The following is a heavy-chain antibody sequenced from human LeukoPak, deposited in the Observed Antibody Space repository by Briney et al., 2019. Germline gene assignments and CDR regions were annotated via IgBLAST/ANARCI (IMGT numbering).Heavy chain of an antibody. V-gene: IGHV3-23*01. Sequence: GSLRLSCVASGFAFRSYGMSWVRQAPGKGLEWVSGISDNGVFTYYADSVRGRFTISRDNSNNTVYVQMNSLRAEDTALYYCAKDRLTLDAFDVWGQGTMVAVSS. CDR2: ISDNGVFT. CDR1: GFAFRSYG. D-gene: IGHD2-21*02. J-gene: IGHJ3*01. CDR3: AKDRLTLDAFDV.